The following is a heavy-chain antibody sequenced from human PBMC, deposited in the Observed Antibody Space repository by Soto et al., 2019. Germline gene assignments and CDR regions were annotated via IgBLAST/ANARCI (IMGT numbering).Heavy chain of an antibody. CDR3: ARDTTYYYYYMDV. Sequence: ASVKVSCKVSGSTLTELFIHWVRQAPGKGLEWMGGIDPVDDETVYAEKLQDRVTMTTDTSTNTAYMELSSLRSDDTAVYYCARDTTYYYYYMDVWGKGTTVTVSS. CDR1: GSTLTELF. V-gene: IGHV1-24*01. J-gene: IGHJ6*03. CDR2: IDPVDDET.